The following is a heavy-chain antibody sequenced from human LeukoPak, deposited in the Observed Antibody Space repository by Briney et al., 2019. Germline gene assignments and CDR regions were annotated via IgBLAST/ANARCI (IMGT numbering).Heavy chain of an antibody. V-gene: IGHV3-9*01. CDR3: AKDRSDTAMGYFDY. Sequence: GGSLRLSCAASGFTFDDYAMHWVRQAPGKGLEWVSGISWNSGSIGYADSVKGRFTISRDNAKNSLYLQMNSLRAEDTALYYCAKDRSDTAMGYFDYWGQGTLVTVSS. CDR2: ISWNSGSI. J-gene: IGHJ4*02. CDR1: GFTFDDYA. D-gene: IGHD5-18*01.